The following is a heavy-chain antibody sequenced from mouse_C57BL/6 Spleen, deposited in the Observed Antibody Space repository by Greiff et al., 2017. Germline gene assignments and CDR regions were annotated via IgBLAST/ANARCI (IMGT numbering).Heavy chain of an antibody. D-gene: IGHD6-2*01. CDR3: ASEVSPYFDV. CDR1: GYTFTSYW. Sequence: QVQLKQSGAELVRPGSSVKLSCKASGYTFTSYWMHWVKQRPRQGLEWIGNIDPSDSETHYNQKFKDKATLTVDKSSSTAYMQLSSLTSEDSAVYCCASEVSPYFDVWGTGTTVTVSS. J-gene: IGHJ1*03. V-gene: IGHV1-52*01. CDR2: IDPSDSET.